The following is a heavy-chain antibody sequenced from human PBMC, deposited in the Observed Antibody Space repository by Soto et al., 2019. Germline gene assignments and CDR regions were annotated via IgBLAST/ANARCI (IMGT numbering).Heavy chain of an antibody. J-gene: IGHJ4*02. CDR3: ARDTQDDFWSGYYRDY. V-gene: IGHV3-48*02. Sequence: EVQLVESGGGLVQPGGSLRLSCAASGFTFSSYSMNWVRQAPGKGLEWVSYISSSSSTIYYEDSVKGRFTISRDNAKNSLYLQMNSLRDEDTAVYYCARDTQDDFWSGYYRDYWGQGTLVTVSS. CDR1: GFTFSSYS. D-gene: IGHD3-3*01. CDR2: ISSSSSTI.